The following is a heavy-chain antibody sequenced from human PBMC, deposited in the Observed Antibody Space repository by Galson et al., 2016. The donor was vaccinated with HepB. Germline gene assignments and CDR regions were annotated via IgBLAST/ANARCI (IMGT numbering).Heavy chain of an antibody. V-gene: IGHV4-34*01. CDR3: ARGTVPAGRGFLTFVP. CDR2: INHRGDT. D-gene: IGHD2-2*01. Sequence: SLTCAVYGESFTAYYWIWIRQPPGKGLEWIGEINHRGDTTYNSSLKRRVTISVDTSKNQFSLKLSSVADADTAVHYCARGTVPAGRGFLTFVPGGQGTLVTVSS. CDR1: GESFTAYY. J-gene: IGHJ5*02.